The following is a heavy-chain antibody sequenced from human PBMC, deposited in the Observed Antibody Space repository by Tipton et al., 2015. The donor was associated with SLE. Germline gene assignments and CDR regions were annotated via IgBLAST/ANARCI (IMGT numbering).Heavy chain of an antibody. D-gene: IGHD3-22*01. J-gene: IGHJ4*02. Sequence: SLRLSCAASGFIFSSYSMNWVRQAPGKGLEWVSYISSSSSTIYYADSVKGRFTISRDNAKNSLYLQMNSLRAEDTAVYYCASSLDVIVVDPFDYWGQGTLVTISS. V-gene: IGHV3-48*01. CDR2: ISSSSSTI. CDR3: ASSLDVIVVDPFDY. CDR1: GFIFSSYS.